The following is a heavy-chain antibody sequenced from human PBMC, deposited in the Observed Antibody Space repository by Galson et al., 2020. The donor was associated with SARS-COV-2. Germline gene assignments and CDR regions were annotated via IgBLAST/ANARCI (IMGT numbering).Heavy chain of an antibody. CDR1: GFTFSSYA. J-gene: IGHJ4*02. V-gene: IGHV3-23*01. D-gene: IGHD2-15*01. CDR3: AKIGGYCSGGSCYSERYFDY. Sequence: GGSLRLSCAASGFTFSSYAMSWVRQAPGKGLEWVSAISGSGGSTYYADSVKGRFTISRDNSKNTLYLQMNSLRAEDTAVYYCAKIGGYCSGGSCYSERYFDYWGQGTLVTVSS. CDR2: ISGSGGST.